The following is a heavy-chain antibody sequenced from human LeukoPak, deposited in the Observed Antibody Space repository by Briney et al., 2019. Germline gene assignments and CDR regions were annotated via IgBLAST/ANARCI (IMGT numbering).Heavy chain of an antibody. CDR3: ARDHPGEGDCLLDY. V-gene: IGHV1-46*01. CDR2: INPSDGST. Sequence: ASVTVPCKASGYTLISHYIHWVRQAPGQGLEWMGIINPSDGSTGYGQKFQGRITMTRDTSTSTVYMELSSLRSEDTAVYYCARDHPGEGDCLLDYWGQGTLVTVSS. D-gene: IGHD2-21*02. J-gene: IGHJ4*02. CDR1: GYTLISHY.